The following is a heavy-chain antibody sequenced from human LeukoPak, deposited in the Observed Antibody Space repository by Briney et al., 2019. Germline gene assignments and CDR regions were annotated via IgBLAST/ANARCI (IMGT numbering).Heavy chain of an antibody. Sequence: GGSLRLSCAASGFTFDDYAMHWVRQAPGKGLEWVSGISWNSGSIGYADSVKGRFTISRDNAKNSLYLQMNSLRAEDTALYYCARQWLVAYYYYGMDVWGQGTTVTVSS. CDR2: ISWNSGSI. V-gene: IGHV3-9*01. CDR3: ARQWLVAYYYYGMDV. J-gene: IGHJ6*02. D-gene: IGHD6-19*01. CDR1: GFTFDDYA.